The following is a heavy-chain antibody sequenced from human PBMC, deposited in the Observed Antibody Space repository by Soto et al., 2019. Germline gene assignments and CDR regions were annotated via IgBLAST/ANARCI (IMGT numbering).Heavy chain of an antibody. V-gene: IGHV4-59*01. CDR2: IYYSGST. CDR1: GGAISSYY. J-gene: IGHJ4*02. Sequence: PSETLSLTCTVSGGAISSYYWSWIRQPPGKGLEGIGYIYYSGSTNYNPSLKSRVTISVDTSKNQFSLKLSSVTAADTAVYYCARRYGTTFDYWGQGTLVTVSS. CDR3: ARRYGTTFDY. D-gene: IGHD1-7*01.